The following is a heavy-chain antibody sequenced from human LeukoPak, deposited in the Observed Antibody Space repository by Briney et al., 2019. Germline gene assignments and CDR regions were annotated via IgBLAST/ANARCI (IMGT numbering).Heavy chain of an antibody. CDR2: IIHIFGTA. D-gene: IGHD6-13*01. CDR1: GGTFSSYA. CDR3: AYSSSWYDY. V-gene: IGHV1-69*13. J-gene: IGHJ4*02. Sequence: VPSVNVSCTASGGTFSSYAISWVRQAAGQGLEWMGGIIHIFGTANYAQKSQGRVTITANQSTSTAYMELSSLRSEHTAVYYCAYSSSWYDYWGQGPLVTVSS.